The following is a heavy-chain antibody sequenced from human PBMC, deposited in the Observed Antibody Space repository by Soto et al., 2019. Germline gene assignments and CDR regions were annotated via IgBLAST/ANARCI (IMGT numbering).Heavy chain of an antibody. J-gene: IGHJ4*02. CDR1: GYTFTNNV. Sequence: ASVKVSCKASGYTFTNNVIHWVRQAPGQGLEWMGWISPLKGNTKYAQKVQGRVSVTTDTSTNTVYMELSGLRYDDTALYYCARSGEHPFDFWGQGTLVTVSS. D-gene: IGHD6-25*01. CDR2: ISPLKGNT. CDR3: ARSGEHPFDF. V-gene: IGHV1-18*01.